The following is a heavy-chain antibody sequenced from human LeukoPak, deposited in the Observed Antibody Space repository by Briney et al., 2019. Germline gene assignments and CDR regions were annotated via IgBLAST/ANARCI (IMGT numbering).Heavy chain of an antibody. CDR1: ELTDSWKY. V-gene: IGHV3-53*01. J-gene: IGHJ4*02. Sequence: GGSLRHSRTASELTDSWKYMLWVRPAPGKGLAWVSLIFSNGDTHYADSVNGKFTSSRDTSKTKVSLQMNSLRVEDTAMYYCTRDQMNYWGQGTLVTVSS. D-gene: IGHD5-24*01. CDR2: IFSNGDT. CDR3: TRDQMNY.